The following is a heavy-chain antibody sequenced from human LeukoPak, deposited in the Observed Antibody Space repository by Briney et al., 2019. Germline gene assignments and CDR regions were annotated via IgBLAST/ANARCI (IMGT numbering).Heavy chain of an antibody. CDR2: IYYSGST. J-gene: IGHJ4*02. Sequence: PSETLSLTCTVSGGSVSSSTYYWSWIRQPPGKGLEWIGYIYYSGSTNYNPSLKSRVTISVDTSKNQFSLKLSSVTAADTAVYYCARVSLDIDYWGQGTLVTVSS. V-gene: IGHV4-61*01. CDR3: ARVSLDIDY. CDR1: GGSVSSSTYY. D-gene: IGHD5-12*01.